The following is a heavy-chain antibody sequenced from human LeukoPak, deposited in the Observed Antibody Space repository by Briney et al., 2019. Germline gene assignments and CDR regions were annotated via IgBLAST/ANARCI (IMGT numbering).Heavy chain of an antibody. D-gene: IGHD6-19*01. CDR1: GFTSSSYA. J-gene: IGHJ4*02. Sequence: GSLRLSCAASGFTSSSYAMSWVRQAPGKGLEWVSAISGSGGSTYYADSVKGRFTISRDNSKNTLYLQMNSLRAEDTAVYYCAKDRSSGWFEGIYYFDYWGQGTLVTVSS. CDR2: ISGSGGST. V-gene: IGHV3-23*01. CDR3: AKDRSSGWFEGIYYFDY.